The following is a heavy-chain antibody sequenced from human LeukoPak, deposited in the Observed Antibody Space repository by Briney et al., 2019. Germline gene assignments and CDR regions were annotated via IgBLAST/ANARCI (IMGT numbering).Heavy chain of an antibody. J-gene: IGHJ5*02. D-gene: IGHD6-19*01. CDR1: GYTFTSYD. CDR2: MNPNSGNT. CDR3: ARGRRSSGPKGNWFDP. V-gene: IGHV1-8*01. Sequence: SVTVSCKASGYTFTSYDINWVRQATGQGLEWMGWMNPNSGNTGYAQKFQGRVTMTRNTSISTAYMELSSLRSEDTAVYYCARGRRSSGPKGNWFDPWGQGTLVTVSS.